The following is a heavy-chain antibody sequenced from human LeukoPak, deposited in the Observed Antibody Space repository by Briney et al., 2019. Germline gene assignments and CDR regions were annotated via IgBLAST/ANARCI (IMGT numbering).Heavy chain of an antibody. CDR2: INPVVDAP. Sequence: SVKVSCKASGGIFSSYGISWVRQAPGQGLEWMGGINPVVDAPKYAQTFKGRVTITADASTTTAYMELSSLRSEDTAVYYCAREGCSGGNCYSEFYYFGMDVWGQGTTVTVSS. CDR3: AREGCSGGNCYSEFYYFGMDV. V-gene: IGHV1-69*13. D-gene: IGHD2-15*01. CDR1: GGIFSSYG. J-gene: IGHJ6*02.